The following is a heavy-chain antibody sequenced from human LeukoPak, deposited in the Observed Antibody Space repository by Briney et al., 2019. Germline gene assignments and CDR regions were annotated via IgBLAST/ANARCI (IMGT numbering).Heavy chain of an antibody. CDR1: RYTFTSYY. D-gene: IGHD3-22*01. CDR3: ARVDANQYYYDSSGPRPLDY. J-gene: IGHJ4*02. V-gene: IGHV1-46*01. CDR2: INPSGGST. Sequence: ASVKVSCKASRYTFTSYYMHWVRQAPGQGLEWMGIINPSGGSTSYAQKFQGRVTMTRDTSTSTVYMELSSLRSEDTAVYYCARVDANQYYYDSSGPRPLDYWGQGTLVTVSS.